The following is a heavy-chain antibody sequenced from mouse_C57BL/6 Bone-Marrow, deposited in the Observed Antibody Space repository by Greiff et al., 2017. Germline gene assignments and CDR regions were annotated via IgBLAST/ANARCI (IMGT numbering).Heavy chain of an antibody. CDR2: ISSGGSYT. V-gene: IGHV5-6*02. Sequence: EVKLVESGGDLVKPGGSLKLSCAASGFTFSSYGMSWVRQTPDKRLEWVATISSGGSYTYYPDSVKGRFTITSDNAKNTLYLQMSSLESEDTAMDYCASRRGYFDYWGQGTTLTVSS. J-gene: IGHJ2*01. CDR3: ASRRGYFDY. CDR1: GFTFSSYG.